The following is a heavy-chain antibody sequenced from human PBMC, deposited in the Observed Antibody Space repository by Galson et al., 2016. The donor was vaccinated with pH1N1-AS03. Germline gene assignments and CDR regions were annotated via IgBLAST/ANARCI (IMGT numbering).Heavy chain of an antibody. CDR2: ISGSGVTT. V-gene: IGHV3-23*01. D-gene: IGHD2/OR15-2a*01. Sequence: SLRLSCAASGFTFSSYAMSWVRQTPGKGLEWVSAISGSGVTTYYAESVKGRFTISRDNSKTTVSLQMNRLSADDTAIYYCSKGVRYAFYAQFDRWGQGTLVTVAS. CDR3: SKGVRYAFYAQFDR. J-gene: IGHJ4*02. CDR1: GFTFSSYA.